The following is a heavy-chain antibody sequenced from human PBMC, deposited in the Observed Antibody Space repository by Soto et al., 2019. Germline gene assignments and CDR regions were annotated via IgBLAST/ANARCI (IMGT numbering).Heavy chain of an antibody. CDR2: IYYSGST. Sequence: SETLSLTCTVSGGSISSGGYYGSWIRQNPGKGLEWIGYIYYSGSTYYNPSLKSRVTISVDTSKNQFSLKLSSVTAADTAVYYCARASSSWSYYFDYWGQGTLVTVSS. V-gene: IGHV4-31*03. D-gene: IGHD6-13*01. J-gene: IGHJ4*02. CDR1: GGSISSGGYY. CDR3: ARASSSWSYYFDY.